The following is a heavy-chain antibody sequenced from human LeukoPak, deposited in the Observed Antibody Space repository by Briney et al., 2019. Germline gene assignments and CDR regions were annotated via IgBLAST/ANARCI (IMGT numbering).Heavy chain of an antibody. V-gene: IGHV3-23*01. J-gene: IGHJ4*02. CDR1: GFTFSSYE. CDR2: ITGNGATT. CDR3: ANDLGWIQLNLG. D-gene: IGHD5-18*01. Sequence: GGSLRLSCAASGFTFSSYEMNWVRQAPGKGLEWVSGITGNGATTYYADSVKGRFTISRDNSRNTVYLQMNSLRAEDTAVYYCANDLGWIQLNLGRGQGTLVTVSS.